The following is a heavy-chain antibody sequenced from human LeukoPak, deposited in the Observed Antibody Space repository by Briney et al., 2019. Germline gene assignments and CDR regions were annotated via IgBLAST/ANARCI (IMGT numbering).Heavy chain of an antibody. CDR2: IYYSGNT. CDR3: AVPKGSSWWGSRRFDY. Sequence: SETLSLTCTVSGVSISSSNSYWGWIRQPPGKGLEGIGSIYYSGNTYYNASLKSQVSISRDTSKNQFSLKLSSVTAADTAVYYCAVPKGSSWWGSRRFDYWGQGTLVTVSS. CDR1: GVSISSSNSY. J-gene: IGHJ4*02. V-gene: IGHV4-39*01. D-gene: IGHD6-13*01.